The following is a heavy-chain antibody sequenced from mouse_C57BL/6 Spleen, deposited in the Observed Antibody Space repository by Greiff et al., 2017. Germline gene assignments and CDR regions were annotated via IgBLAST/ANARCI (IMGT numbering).Heavy chain of an antibody. J-gene: IGHJ4*01. CDR1: GYTFTDYE. CDR3: TRGDGIYYYAMDY. D-gene: IGHD2-1*01. Sequence: VKLVESGAELVRPGASVTLSCKASGYTFTDYEMHWVKQTPVHGLEWIGAIDPETGGTAYNQKFKGKAILTADKSSSTAYMELRSLTSEDSAVYYCTRGDGIYYYAMDYWGQGTSVTVSS. V-gene: IGHV1-15*01. CDR2: IDPETGGT.